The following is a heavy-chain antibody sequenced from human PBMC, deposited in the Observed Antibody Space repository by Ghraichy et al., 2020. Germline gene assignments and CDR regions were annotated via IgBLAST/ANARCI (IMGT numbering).Heavy chain of an antibody. J-gene: IGHJ4*02. D-gene: IGHD5-12*01. Sequence: ASVKVSCKASGYNFTTSSMHWVRQAPGHRLEWMGWINGGNGYVRYSQRFQDRIAISRDTSASTVYMVLSSLTSEDTAVYYCARSPSTAGWLRTELDYWGQGTLVTASS. CDR1: GYNFTTSS. CDR2: INGGNGYV. CDR3: ARSPSTAGWLRTELDY. V-gene: IGHV1-3*01.